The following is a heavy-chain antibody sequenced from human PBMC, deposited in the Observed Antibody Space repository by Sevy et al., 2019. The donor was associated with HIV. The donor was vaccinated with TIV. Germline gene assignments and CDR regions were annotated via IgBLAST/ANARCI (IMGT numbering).Heavy chain of an antibody. CDR2: INHSGGT. CDR3: ARHCTGSSCSHAFDI. Sequence: SETLSLTCAVYGGSFRGYFWSWIRQPPGKGLEWIGEINHSGGTNYNPSLKSRVTISVDTSKNQFSLKLNSVTAADTAVYYCARHCTGSSCSHAFDIWGQGTIVTVSS. CDR1: GGSFRGYF. J-gene: IGHJ3*02. D-gene: IGHD2-15*01. V-gene: IGHV4-34*01.